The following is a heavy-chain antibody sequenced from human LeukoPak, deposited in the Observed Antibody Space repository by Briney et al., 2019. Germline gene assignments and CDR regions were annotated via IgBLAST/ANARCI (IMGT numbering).Heavy chain of an antibody. J-gene: IGHJ4*02. CDR2: IYYSGST. CDR1: GGSIRSGSHY. CDR3: AKRDDSGGNLVDL. V-gene: IGHV4-39*02. D-gene: IGHD3-22*01. Sequence: PSETLSLTCTVSGGSIRSGSHYWAWIRQPPGKGQEWIGSIYYSGSTYYNPSLENRVTISIDTSKNHFSLKLSSLSTADTSVYYCAKRDDSGGNLVDLWGQGTLVTVS.